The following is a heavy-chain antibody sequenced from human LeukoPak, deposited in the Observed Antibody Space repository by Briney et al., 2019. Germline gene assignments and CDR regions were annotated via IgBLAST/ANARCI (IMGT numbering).Heavy chain of an antibody. CDR1: GFTLSSYA. CDR2: ISYDGSNK. D-gene: IGHD3-22*01. J-gene: IGHJ5*02. CDR3: ARDLIVVVITNWFDP. V-gene: IGHV3-30-3*01. Sequence: GGSLRLSCAASGFTLSSYAMHWVRQAPGKGLEWVAVISYDGSNKYYADSVKGRFTISRDNSKNTLYLQMNSLRAEDTAVYYCARDLIVVVITNWFDPWGQGTLVTVSS.